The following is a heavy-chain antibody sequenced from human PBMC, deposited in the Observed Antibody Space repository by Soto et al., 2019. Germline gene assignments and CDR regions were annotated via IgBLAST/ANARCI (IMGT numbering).Heavy chain of an antibody. Sequence: GGSLRLSCAASGFTFSSHGMHWVRQAPGKGLEWVAVIWYDGSNKYYADSVKGRFTISRDNYKKTLYLKMNSLRAEDTAVYYCARDRAAAWVDYWGQGTLVTVSS. V-gene: IGHV3-33*01. CDR2: IWYDGSNK. CDR1: GFTFSSHG. J-gene: IGHJ4*02. CDR3: ARDRAAAWVDY. D-gene: IGHD6-13*01.